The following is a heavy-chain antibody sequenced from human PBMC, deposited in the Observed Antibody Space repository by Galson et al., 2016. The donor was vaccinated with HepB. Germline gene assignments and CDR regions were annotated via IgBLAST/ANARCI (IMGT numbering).Heavy chain of an antibody. CDR3: TTTPPGYGGFSS. J-gene: IGHJ5*01. CDR1: GGSIISSSRY. CDR2: KYYSGSA. V-gene: IGHV4-39*07. D-gene: IGHD5-18*01. Sequence: SETLSLTCTMSGGSIISSSRYWGWVRQAPGKGLEWIGTKYYSGSAFYNPSLRGRVTMSVDTSNNQLSLRLTSVTAADTAVYYCTTTPPGYGGFSSWGQEPWSPSP.